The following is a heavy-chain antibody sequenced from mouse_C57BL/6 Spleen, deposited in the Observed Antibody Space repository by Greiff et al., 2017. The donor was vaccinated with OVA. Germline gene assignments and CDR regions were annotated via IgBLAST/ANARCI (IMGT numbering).Heavy chain of an antibody. Sequence: QVQLQQPGAELVKPGASVKMSCKASGYTFTSYWITWVKQRPGQGLEWIGDIYPGSGSTNYNEKFKSKATLTVDTSSSTAYMQLSSLTSEDSAVYYCARSFTTVVATRGAMDYWGQGTSVTVSA. J-gene: IGHJ4*01. CDR3: ARSFTTVVATRGAMDY. D-gene: IGHD1-1*01. V-gene: IGHV1-55*01. CDR2: IYPGSGST. CDR1: GYTFTSYW.